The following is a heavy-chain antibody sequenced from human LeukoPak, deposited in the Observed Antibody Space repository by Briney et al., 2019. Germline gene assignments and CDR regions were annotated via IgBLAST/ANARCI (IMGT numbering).Heavy chain of an antibody. V-gene: IGHV3-74*01. CDR3: ARKSGSYYFFDY. J-gene: IGHJ4*02. CDR1: RFTFSNYW. D-gene: IGHD1-26*01. CDR2: IDSDGSRT. Sequence: TGGSPRLSCAASRFTFSNYWMHWVRHAPGKGLVWVSRIDSDGSRTSYADSVKGRFTISRDNAKNTLYLQMNSLRAEDTAVYYCARKSGSYYFFDYWGQGTLVTVSS.